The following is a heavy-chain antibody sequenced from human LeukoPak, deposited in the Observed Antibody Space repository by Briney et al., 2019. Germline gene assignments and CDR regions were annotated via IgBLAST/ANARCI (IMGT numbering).Heavy chain of an antibody. CDR1: GLPFSIHW. Sequence: GGSLRLSCAASGLPFSIHWMNWVRQAPGKGLECVANINQDGSDKYYVDSVKGRFTISRDNTKNSLYLQMNSLRAEDTAVYYCVGGDYWGQGTLVTVS. V-gene: IGHV3-7*01. CDR2: INQDGSDK. J-gene: IGHJ4*02. CDR3: VGGDY.